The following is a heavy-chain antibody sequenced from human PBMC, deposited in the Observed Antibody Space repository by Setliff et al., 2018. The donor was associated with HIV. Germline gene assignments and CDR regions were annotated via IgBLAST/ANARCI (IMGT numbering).Heavy chain of an antibody. CDR1: GYTLTELS. CDR2: FDPEDGNT. V-gene: IGHV1-24*01. CDR3: ATVSHTNAAAHDAFDI. Sequence: GASEKVSCKASGYTLTELSRHWVLQASGKGLEWMGGFDPEDGNTIYAQKFQGRVTMPADTSTDTAYMELSSLRSEDTAVYYCATVSHTNAAAHDAFDIRGQGTMVTVSS. D-gene: IGHD2-15*01. J-gene: IGHJ3*02.